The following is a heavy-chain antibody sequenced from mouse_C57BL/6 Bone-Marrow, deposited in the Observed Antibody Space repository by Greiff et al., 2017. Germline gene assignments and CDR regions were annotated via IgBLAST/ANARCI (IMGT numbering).Heavy chain of an antibody. Sequence: QVQLQQSGAELVRPGASVTLSCKASGYTFTDYEMHWVKQTPVHGLEWIGAIDPETGGTAYNQKFKGKAILTADKSSSTAYMKLRSLTSEDSAVYYCTRERRFAYWGQGTLVTVSA. CDR3: TRERRFAY. CDR2: IDPETGGT. V-gene: IGHV1-15*01. J-gene: IGHJ3*01. CDR1: GYTFTDYE.